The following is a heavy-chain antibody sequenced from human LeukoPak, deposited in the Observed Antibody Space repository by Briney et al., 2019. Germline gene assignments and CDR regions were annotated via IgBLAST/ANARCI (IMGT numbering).Heavy chain of an antibody. V-gene: IGHV4-39*01. D-gene: IGHD3-10*01. CDR2: MYYSGSS. CDR3: ARVMVRGVSFFDY. CDR1: GGSISSSRYY. Sequence: SETLSLTCTVSGGSISSSRYYWGWIRQSPGKGLEWIGSMYYSGSSYYNPSLKSRVTIFVDTSKNQFSLQLSSVTATDTAVYYCARVMVRGVSFFDYWGQGTLVTVSS. J-gene: IGHJ4*02.